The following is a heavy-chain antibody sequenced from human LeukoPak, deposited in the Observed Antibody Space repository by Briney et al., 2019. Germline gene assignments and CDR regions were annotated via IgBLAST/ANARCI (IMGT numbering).Heavy chain of an antibody. V-gene: IGHV4-4*07. Sequence: PSETLSLTCTVSGGSISSYYWSWIRQPAGKGLEWIGRIYTSGSTNYNPSLKSRVTMSVDTSKNRFSLKLSSVTAADTAVYYCAREYSHDSSGYRLADYWGQGTLVTVSS. CDR2: IYTSGST. CDR1: GGSISSYY. D-gene: IGHD3-22*01. CDR3: AREYSHDSSGYRLADY. J-gene: IGHJ4*02.